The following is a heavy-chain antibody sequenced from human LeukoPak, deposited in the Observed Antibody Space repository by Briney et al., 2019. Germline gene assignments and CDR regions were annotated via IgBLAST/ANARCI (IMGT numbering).Heavy chain of an antibody. D-gene: IGHD5-24*01. CDR2: ISPSGGST. Sequence: ASVKVSCKAFGYTFTSNYMHWVRQAPGQGPEWMGVISPSGGSTTYAQKFQGRVTLTRDMSTSTDYLELSSLRSEDTAVYYCARDRDGYYTNFDSWGQGTLVTVSS. J-gene: IGHJ4*02. CDR1: GYTFTSNY. CDR3: ARDRDGYYTNFDS. V-gene: IGHV1-46*01.